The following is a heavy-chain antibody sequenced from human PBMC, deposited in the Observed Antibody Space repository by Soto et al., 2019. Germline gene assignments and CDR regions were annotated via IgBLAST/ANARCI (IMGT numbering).Heavy chain of an antibody. J-gene: IGHJ4*02. D-gene: IGHD3-16*02. Sequence: SETLSLTCTVSGESICSYDWSWIRQPQGKGLEWLGYIYYSGSTNYTPSLKSRVTISVDTSKNQFSLKLSSVTAADTAVYYCARDWVRFGGVIVPPDYWGQGTLVTVSS. CDR2: IYYSGST. CDR1: GESICSYD. CDR3: ARDWVRFGGVIVPPDY. V-gene: IGHV4-59*01.